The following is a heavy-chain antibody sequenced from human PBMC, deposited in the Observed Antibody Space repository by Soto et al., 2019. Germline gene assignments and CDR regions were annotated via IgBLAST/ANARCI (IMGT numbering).Heavy chain of an antibody. D-gene: IGHD2-8*01. CDR3: ARDRSTYGGGGTGEVKENWFDP. Sequence: SETLSLTCTVSGGSISHYYWSWVRQSPGKGLEWIGYAYYSGSTDYNPSLKSRVTMSVDTSKNQVSLKLNSVTTADTAVYYCARDRSTYGGGGTGEVKENWFDPWGPGTLVTVS. CDR1: GGSISHYY. CDR2: AYYSGST. V-gene: IGHV4-59*01. J-gene: IGHJ5*02.